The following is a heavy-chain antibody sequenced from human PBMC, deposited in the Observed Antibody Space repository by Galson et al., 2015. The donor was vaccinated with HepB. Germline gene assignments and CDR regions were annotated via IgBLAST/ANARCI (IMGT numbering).Heavy chain of an antibody. V-gene: IGHV3-53*01. CDR1: GFIVSSNY. D-gene: IGHD6-19*01. CDR2: IYSGGST. J-gene: IGHJ4*02. Sequence: LRLSCAASGFIVSSNYTSWVRQAPGKGLEWVSVIYSGGSTYYADSVKGRFTISRDNSKNTLYLQMNSLRAEDTAVYYCARHSSGWYWGQGTLVTVSS. CDR3: ARHSSGWY.